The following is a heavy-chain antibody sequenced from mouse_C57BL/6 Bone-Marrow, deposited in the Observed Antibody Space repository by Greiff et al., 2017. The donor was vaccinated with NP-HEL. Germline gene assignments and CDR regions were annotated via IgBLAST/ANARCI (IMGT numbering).Heavy chain of an antibody. D-gene: IGHD1-1*01. J-gene: IGHJ2*01. Sequence: EVKLVESGGDLVKPGGSLKLSCAASGFTFSSYGMSWVRQTPDKRLEWVATISSGGSYTYYPDSVKGRFTISRDNAKNTLYLQMSSLKSEDTAMYYCARHGYGSSRIDYWGQGTTLTVSS. V-gene: IGHV5-6*01. CDR1: GFTFSSYG. CDR2: ISSGGSYT. CDR3: ARHGYGSSRIDY.